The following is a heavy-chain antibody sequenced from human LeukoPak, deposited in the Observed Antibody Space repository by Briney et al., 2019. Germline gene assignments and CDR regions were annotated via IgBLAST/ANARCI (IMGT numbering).Heavy chain of an antibody. Sequence: GGSLRLSCAASGFTIGPYAMYWVRQGPGRGLEWVSVIKADGSGTFYAHSVRGRFTTSRDNSKNSLYLQMSSLTSEDTALYYCATWAFYHNLDVWGQGTTVIVSS. D-gene: IGHD2/OR15-2a*01. CDR2: IKADGSGT. CDR1: GFTIGPYA. J-gene: IGHJ6*02. V-gene: IGHV3-43*02. CDR3: ATWAFYHNLDV.